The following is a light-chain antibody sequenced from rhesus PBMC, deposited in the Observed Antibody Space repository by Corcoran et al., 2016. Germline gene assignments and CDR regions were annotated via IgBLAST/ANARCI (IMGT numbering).Light chain of an antibody. CDR2: WAS. CDR1: QSRLYSPNNKDY. J-gene: IGKJ1*01. CDR3: QHYYTTPWT. V-gene: IGKV4-1*01. Sequence: DIVMTQSPDSLAVSLGERVTINCKSSQSRLYSPNNKDYLAWYQQKPGHAPKLLIYWASTRESGVPHRVRGNGSGTDFTLTISGLQAEDVAVYYCQHYYTTPWTCGQGTKVEIK.